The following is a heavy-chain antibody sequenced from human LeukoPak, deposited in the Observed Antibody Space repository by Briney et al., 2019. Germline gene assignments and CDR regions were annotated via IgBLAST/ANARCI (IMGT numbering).Heavy chain of an antibody. J-gene: IGHJ3*02. Sequence: SSETLSLTCAASGGSISSGGYSWSWLRQPPGKGLEWIGYIYDSGSTYYNPSLKSRITISVDRSKNQFSLKLSSVTAADTAVYYCARSITIFGVPSREAFDIWGQGTMVTVSS. V-gene: IGHV4-30-2*01. CDR2: IYDSGST. CDR1: GGSISSGGYS. D-gene: IGHD3-3*01. CDR3: ARSITIFGVPSREAFDI.